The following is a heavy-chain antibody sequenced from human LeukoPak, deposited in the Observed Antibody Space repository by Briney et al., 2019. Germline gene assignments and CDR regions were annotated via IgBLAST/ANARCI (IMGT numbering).Heavy chain of an antibody. J-gene: IGHJ1*01. V-gene: IGHV3-30*03. CDR1: GFTFSSYG. Sequence: GGSLRLSCAASGFTFSSYGMHWVRQAPGKGLEWVAVISYDGSNKYYADSVKGRFTISRDNSKNTLYLQMNSLRAEDTAVYYCARVGYCSGGSCYDYFQHWGQGTLVTVSS. CDR3: ARVGYCSGGSCYDYFQH. D-gene: IGHD2-15*01. CDR2: ISYDGSNK.